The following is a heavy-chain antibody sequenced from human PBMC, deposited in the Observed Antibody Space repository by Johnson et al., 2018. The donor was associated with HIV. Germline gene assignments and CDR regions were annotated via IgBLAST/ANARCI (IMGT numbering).Heavy chain of an antibody. Sequence: QVQLVESGGGVVQPGGSLRLSCAASGFTFSSYGMHWVRQAPGKGLEWVAFIRYDGNNKYYADSVKGRFTISRDNSKNTLYLQMNSLRAEDTAVYYCAKGKKSLPDAFDIWGQGTMVTVSS. CDR1: GFTFSSYG. CDR3: AKGKKSLPDAFDI. V-gene: IGHV3-30*02. CDR2: IRYDGNNK. J-gene: IGHJ3*02.